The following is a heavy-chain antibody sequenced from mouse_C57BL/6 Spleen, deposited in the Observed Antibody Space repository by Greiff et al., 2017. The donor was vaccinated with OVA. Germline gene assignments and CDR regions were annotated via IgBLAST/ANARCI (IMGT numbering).Heavy chain of an antibody. D-gene: IGHD3-2*02. CDR1: GFTFSSYA. J-gene: IGHJ2*01. V-gene: IGHV5-9-1*02. CDR3: SRDQDCMDY. CDR2: ISSGGDYI. Sequence: EVQGVESGEGLVKPGGSLKLSCAASGFTFSSYAMSWVRQTPEKRLEWVAYISSGGDYIYYADTVKGRVTISRDNARNTLYLQMSSFTSEDTAMYYCSRDQDCMDYWGQGTTLTVSS.